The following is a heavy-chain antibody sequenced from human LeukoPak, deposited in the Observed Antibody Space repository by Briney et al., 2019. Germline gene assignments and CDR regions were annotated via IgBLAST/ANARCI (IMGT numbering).Heavy chain of an antibody. Sequence: KVSCKASGGTFSSYAISWVRQAPGQGLEWMGRIIPIFGTANYAQKFQGRVTITTDESKRTAYMEMSSLRSEDTAVYYCARSLVTYYYDSSGYEGHYYYYYYMDVWGKGTTVTVSS. CDR3: ARSLVTYYYDSSGYEGHYYYYYYMDV. J-gene: IGHJ6*03. V-gene: IGHV1-69*05. CDR2: IIPIFGTA. CDR1: GGTFSSYA. D-gene: IGHD3-22*01.